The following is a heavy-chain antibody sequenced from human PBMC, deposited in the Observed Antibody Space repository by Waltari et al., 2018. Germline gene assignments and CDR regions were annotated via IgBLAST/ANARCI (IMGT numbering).Heavy chain of an antibody. Sequence: QVQLVQSGTEVKKPGASVRVSCKTSGYIFTPYRISWVRQAPGQGLEWMGWISAKTGKTSYAQNLQGVVTMTTDTSTNTAYMELRSLPSDDTAVYYCATRRSAVRFDPWGQGTLVIVSS. V-gene: IGHV1-18*01. J-gene: IGHJ5*02. CDR3: ATRRSAVRFDP. CDR2: ISAKTGKT. CDR1: GYIFTPYR. D-gene: IGHD4-17*01.